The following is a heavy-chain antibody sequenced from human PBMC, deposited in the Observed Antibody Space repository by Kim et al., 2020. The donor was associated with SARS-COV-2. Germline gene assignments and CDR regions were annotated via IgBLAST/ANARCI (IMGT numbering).Heavy chain of an antibody. V-gene: IGHV4-59*13. D-gene: IGHD4-17*01. Sequence: SETLSLTCTVSGVSISSYYWSWIRRPPGKGLEWIGYIYYSGSTNYNPSLKSRVTISVDTSKNQFSLNLSSVTAADTAVYYCARDNDYGGIDYWGQGTRVTASS. CDR2: IYYSGST. CDR3: ARDNDYGGIDY. CDR1: GVSISSYY. J-gene: IGHJ4*02.